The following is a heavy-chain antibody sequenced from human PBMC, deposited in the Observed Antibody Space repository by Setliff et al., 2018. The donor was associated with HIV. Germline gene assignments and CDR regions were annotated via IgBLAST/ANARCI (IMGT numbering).Heavy chain of an antibody. CDR3: ARHHISGWYSFDY. D-gene: IGHD6-19*01. CDR2: IYTGGRT. CDR1: GYSISSNY. Sequence: SETLSLTCAVSGYSISSNYWSWIRQSAGEGLEWVGRIYTGGRTNYNPSLKGRVTMSVDTSKNQFSLRLSSVTAADTAVYYCARHHISGWYSFDYWGQGTLVTVSS. J-gene: IGHJ4*02. V-gene: IGHV4-4*07.